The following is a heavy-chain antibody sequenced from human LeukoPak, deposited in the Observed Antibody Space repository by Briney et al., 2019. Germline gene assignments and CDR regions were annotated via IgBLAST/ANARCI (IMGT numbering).Heavy chain of an antibody. CDR1: GLAFTSNYV. D-gene: IGHD3-10*01. V-gene: IGHV3-23*01. Sequence: GGSLRLSCAASGLAFTSNYVMSWVRQGPGKELEWVSTITGTGTDTYYADSVKGRFTISRDISKNTLYLQMHSLRPEDTAVYYCTKARFGSGTYSAFDIWGQGTMVTVSS. CDR3: TKARFGSGTYSAFDI. CDR2: ITGTGTDT. J-gene: IGHJ3*02.